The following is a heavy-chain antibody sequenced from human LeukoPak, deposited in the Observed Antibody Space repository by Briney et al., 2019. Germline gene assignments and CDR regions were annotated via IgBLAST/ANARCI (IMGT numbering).Heavy chain of an antibody. CDR2: IYHSGST. CDR3: ARAGSSSWPFDY. V-gene: IGHV4-38-2*02. J-gene: IGHJ4*02. D-gene: IGHD6-13*01. CDR1: GYSISSGYY. Sequence: PSETLSLTCTVSGYSISSGYYWGWIRQPPGKGLEWIGSIYHSGSTYYNPSLKSRVTISVDTSKNQFSLELSSVTAADTAVYYCARAGSSSWPFDYWGQGTLVTVSS.